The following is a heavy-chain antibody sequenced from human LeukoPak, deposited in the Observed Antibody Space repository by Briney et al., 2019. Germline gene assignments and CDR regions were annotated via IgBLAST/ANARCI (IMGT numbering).Heavy chain of an antibody. Sequence: GGSLRLSCAASGFTVSSSCMSWVRQAPGRGLEWVSVIYSGGSTYYADSVKGRFTISRDNSKNTLYLQMNSLRAEDTAVYYCASQRGYSYGYYYYYMDVWGKGTTVTVSS. CDR2: IYSGGST. CDR3: ASQRGYSYGYYYYYMDV. D-gene: IGHD5-18*01. J-gene: IGHJ6*03. V-gene: IGHV3-53*01. CDR1: GFTVSSSC.